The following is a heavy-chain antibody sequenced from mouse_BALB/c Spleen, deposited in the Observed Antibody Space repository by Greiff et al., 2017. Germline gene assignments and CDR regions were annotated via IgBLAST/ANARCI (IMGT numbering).Heavy chain of an antibody. J-gene: IGHJ3*01. Sequence: LQQPGSELVRPGASVKLSCKASGYTFTSYWMHWVKQRPGQGLEWIGNIYPGSGSTNYDEKFKSKATLTVDTSSSTAYMQLSSLTSEDSAVYYCTREGYGPLAYWGQGTLVTVSA. CDR3: TREGYGPLAY. CDR2: IYPGSGST. CDR1: GYTFTSYW. V-gene: IGHV1S22*01. D-gene: IGHD1-1*02.